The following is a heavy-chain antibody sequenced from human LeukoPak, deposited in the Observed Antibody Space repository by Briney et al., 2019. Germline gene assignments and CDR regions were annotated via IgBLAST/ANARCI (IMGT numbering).Heavy chain of an antibody. Sequence: PSETLSLTCAVYGGSFSGYYWSWIRQPPGKGLEWIGEINHSGSTNYNPSLKSRVTISVDTYKNQFSLKLSSVTAADTAVYYCARGPYCSGGSCYSWVDYWGQGTLVTVSS. CDR1: GGSFSGYY. D-gene: IGHD2-15*01. CDR2: INHSGST. J-gene: IGHJ4*02. V-gene: IGHV4-34*01. CDR3: ARGPYCSGGSCYSWVDY.